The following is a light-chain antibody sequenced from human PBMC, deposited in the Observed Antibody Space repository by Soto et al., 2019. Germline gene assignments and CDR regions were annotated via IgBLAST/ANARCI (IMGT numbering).Light chain of an antibody. J-gene: IGKJ4*01. CDR1: PTISTD. CDR3: QQNNKWPPVT. Sequence: EVVMTQSPATVSVSPGEGVTLSCRASPTISTDLAWYQQKPGQAPRLLIYGASTRATGVPARCSGGGAGTEVTRTISSLQAEDVAVYYCQQNNKWPPVTFGGGTKVEIK. CDR2: GAS. V-gene: IGKV3-15*01.